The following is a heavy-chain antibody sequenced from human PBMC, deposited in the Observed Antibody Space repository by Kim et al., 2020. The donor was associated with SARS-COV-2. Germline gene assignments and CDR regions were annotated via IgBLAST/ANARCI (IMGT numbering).Heavy chain of an antibody. CDR2: IRYDGHEI. CDR1: GLPFEIYW. J-gene: IGHJ4*02. Sequence: GGSLRLSCVASGLPFEIYWMAWVRQAPGKGPEWVAYIRYDGHEIYYGDSVKGRFTISRDNAKNSLYLQMNNLRVEDTAIYYCARDRGDDWGKGTLVTVSS. CDR3: ARDRGDD. V-gene: IGHV3-7*01.